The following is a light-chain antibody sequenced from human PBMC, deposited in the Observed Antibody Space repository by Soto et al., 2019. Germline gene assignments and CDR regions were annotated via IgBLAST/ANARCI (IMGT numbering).Light chain of an antibody. V-gene: IGKV3-15*01. Sequence: EIVMTQSPATLSVSPGERATLSCMASQSVSSNLAWYQQKPGQAPRLLIYGASTRATDIPARFSGSGSGTEFTLTISSLQAEDVAVYYCQQYYSTPITFGQGTKVEIK. CDR1: QSVSSN. CDR2: GAS. CDR3: QQYYSTPIT. J-gene: IGKJ1*01.